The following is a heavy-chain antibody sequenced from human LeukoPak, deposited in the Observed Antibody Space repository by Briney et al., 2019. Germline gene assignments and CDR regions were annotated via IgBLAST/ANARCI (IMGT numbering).Heavy chain of an antibody. CDR1: GFTSSSYW. Sequence: SLRLSCAASGFTSSSYWMSWVRHAPGRGLEWVAVISYDGSNKYYADSVKGRFTISRDNSKNTLYLQMNSLRAEDTAVYYCARVQGSGWYREWGQGTLVTVSS. CDR3: ARVQGSGWYRE. D-gene: IGHD6-19*01. V-gene: IGHV3-30*03. J-gene: IGHJ4*02. CDR2: ISYDGSNK.